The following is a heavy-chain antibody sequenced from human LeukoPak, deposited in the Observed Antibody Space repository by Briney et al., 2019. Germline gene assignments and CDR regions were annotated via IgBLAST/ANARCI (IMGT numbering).Heavy chain of an antibody. V-gene: IGHV3-23*01. CDR1: GFTFSSYG. J-gene: IGHJ4*02. Sequence: GGTLRLSCAASGFTFSSYGMSWVRQAPGKGLEWVSAISGSGGSTYYADSVKGRFTTSRDNSKNTLYLQMNSLRAEDTAVYYCAKPHTYYDILTAIDYWGQGTLVTVSS. CDR3: AKPHTYYDILTAIDY. D-gene: IGHD3-9*01. CDR2: ISGSGGST.